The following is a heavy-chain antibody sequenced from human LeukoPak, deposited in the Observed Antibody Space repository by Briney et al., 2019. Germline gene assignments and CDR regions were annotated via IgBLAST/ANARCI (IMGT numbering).Heavy chain of an antibody. D-gene: IGHD3-9*01. CDR3: ARARYVNSFYAFDI. J-gene: IGHJ3*02. CDR2: LSKSGNT. CDR1: GGSISSYY. Sequence: PSEILSLTCTVSGGSISSYYWSWIRLPPGKGLEWIGYLSKSGNTNYSPSLKSRVTIFGDTSKNQFFLKLSSVTAADTAVYYCARARYVNSFYAFDIWGQGTLVTVSS. V-gene: IGHV4-59*01.